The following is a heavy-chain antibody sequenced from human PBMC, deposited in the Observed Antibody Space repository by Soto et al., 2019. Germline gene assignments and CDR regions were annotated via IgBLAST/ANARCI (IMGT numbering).Heavy chain of an antibody. Sequence: GASGKVSCKASGYTFTNYYMHWVRQAPGQGFEWLGRISPKSGGTNYAQKFQGRVTMTWDTSLKTAYMELSSLISEDTAVYYCARPPGYISDWHYFDLWGQGTLVTVSS. V-gene: IGHV1-2*02. J-gene: IGHJ4*02. CDR2: ISPKSGGT. CDR1: GYTFTNYY. CDR3: ARPPGYISDWHYFDL. D-gene: IGHD2-21*02.